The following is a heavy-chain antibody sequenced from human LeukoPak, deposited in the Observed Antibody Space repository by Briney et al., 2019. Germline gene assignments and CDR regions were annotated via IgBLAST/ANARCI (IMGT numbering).Heavy chain of an antibody. CDR3: ASYDILTGYNFDY. CDR1: GGSISSYY. J-gene: IGHJ4*02. Sequence: PSETLSLTCTVSGGSISSYYWSWIRQPPGKGLEWIGYIYYSGSTNYNPSLKSRVTISVDTSKNQFSLKLSSVIAADTAVYYCASYDILTGYNFDYWGQGTLVTVSS. D-gene: IGHD3-9*01. V-gene: IGHV4-59*01. CDR2: IYYSGST.